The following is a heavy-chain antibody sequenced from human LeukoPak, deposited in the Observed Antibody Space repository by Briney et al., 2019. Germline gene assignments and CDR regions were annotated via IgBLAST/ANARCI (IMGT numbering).Heavy chain of an antibody. CDR1: GFTFSSYT. CDR3: ARDRGVSYQLEQTDVFDI. V-gene: IGHV3-21*01. Sequence: GGSLRLSCAASGFTFSSYTMNWVRQAPGKWPEWVSSISRSATYIYYADSVKGRFTISRDNAKNSLYLQRNSLRLDDTAVYYCARDRGVSYQLEQTDVFDIWGPGTMVAVSS. CDR2: ISRSATYI. J-gene: IGHJ3*02. D-gene: IGHD1/OR15-1a*01.